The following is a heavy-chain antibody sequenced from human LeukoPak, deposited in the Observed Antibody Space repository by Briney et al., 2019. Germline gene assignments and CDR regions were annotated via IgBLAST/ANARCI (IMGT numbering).Heavy chain of an antibody. D-gene: IGHD6-13*01. Sequence: SGTLSLTCAVHGGSFSGYYWSWIRQPPGKGLEWIGEINHSGSTNYNPSLKSRVTISVDTSKNQFSLKLSSVTAADTAVYYCARIGSISSGYRYYYYGMDVWGQGTTVTVSS. J-gene: IGHJ6*02. V-gene: IGHV4-34*01. CDR3: ARIGSISSGYRYYYYGMDV. CDR1: GGSFSGYY. CDR2: INHSGST.